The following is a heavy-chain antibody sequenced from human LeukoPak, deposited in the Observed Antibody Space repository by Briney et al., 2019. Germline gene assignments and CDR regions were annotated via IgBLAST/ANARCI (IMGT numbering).Heavy chain of an antibody. V-gene: IGHV4-34*01. CDR3: ARSGDYCSSTGCYVVY. Sequence: SDTLSLTCALYGGSFSGYYWSWIRQPPGKGLEWIGEINHSGSTNYNPSLKSRVTISVDTSKNQFSLKLSSVTAADTAVYYCARSGDYCSSTGCYVVYWGQGTLVTVSS. CDR2: INHSGST. D-gene: IGHD2-2*01. J-gene: IGHJ4*02. CDR1: GGSFSGYY.